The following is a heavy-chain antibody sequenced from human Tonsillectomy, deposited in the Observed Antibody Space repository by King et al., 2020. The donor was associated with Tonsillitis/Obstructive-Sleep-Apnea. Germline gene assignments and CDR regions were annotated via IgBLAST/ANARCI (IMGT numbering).Heavy chain of an antibody. CDR3: AKGTSYYYMDV. Sequence: VQLVESGGGVVQPGRSLRLSCAASGFTFRNYGMHWVRQAPGKGLEGVAVISYDGSNKYYEDSVKGRFTISRDNSKNTLYLQMNSLRAEDTAVYYCAKGTSYYYMDVWGKGTTVTVSS. J-gene: IGHJ6*03. V-gene: IGHV3-30*18. CDR2: ISYDGSNK. CDR1: GFTFRNYG.